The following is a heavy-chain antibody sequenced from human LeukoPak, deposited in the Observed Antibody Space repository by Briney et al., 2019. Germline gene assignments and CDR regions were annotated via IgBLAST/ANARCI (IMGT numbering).Heavy chain of an antibody. J-gene: IGHJ4*02. CDR2: IKDDGSVK. CDR3: AREVVATASAFDC. V-gene: IGHV3-7*03. CDR1: GFSFSSFW. Sequence: GGSLRLSCTASGFSFSSFWMSWVRQAPGKGLEWVANIKDDGSVKNHVDSLKGRFSISRDNARNSLYLQISSLRAEDTAVYYCAREVVATASAFDCWGQGTLVTVSS. D-gene: IGHD2-21*01.